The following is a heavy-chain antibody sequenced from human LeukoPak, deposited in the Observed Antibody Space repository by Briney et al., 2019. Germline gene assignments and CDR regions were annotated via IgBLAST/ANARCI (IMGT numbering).Heavy chain of an antibody. CDR2: ILYDGSNK. J-gene: IGHJ4*02. CDR3: AKDLERHIVVVTASAVDY. Sequence: GGSLRLSCAASGVTFSSYVMHWGRQAPGKGLGWGSVILYDGSNKYYADSVKGRFTISRDNSQNTLSLQMNSLRAEDTAVYYCAKDLERHIVVVTASAVDYWDQGTLATVPS. CDR1: GVTFSSYV. V-gene: IGHV3-30*18. D-gene: IGHD2-21*02.